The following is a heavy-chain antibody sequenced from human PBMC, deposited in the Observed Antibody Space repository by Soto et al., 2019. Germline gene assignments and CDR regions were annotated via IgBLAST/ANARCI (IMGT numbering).Heavy chain of an antibody. V-gene: IGHV4-31*03. CDR2: IYYSGST. CDR3: ATGQYSGSRRGIYYYYGMDV. CDR1: GGNISSSSYY. J-gene: IGHJ6*02. Sequence: TRSLTYSVSGGNISSSSYYWSWIRQHPGKCLEWIGYIYYSGSTYYNPSLKSRVTISVDTSKNQFSLKLSSVTAADTAVYYCATGQYSGSRRGIYYYYGMDVWGQGTTVPGSS. D-gene: IGHD1-26*01.